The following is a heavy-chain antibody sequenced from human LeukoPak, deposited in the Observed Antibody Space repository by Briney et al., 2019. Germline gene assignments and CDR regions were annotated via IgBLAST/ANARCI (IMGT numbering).Heavy chain of an antibody. V-gene: IGHV3-74*01. CDR3: ARGGAYHAFDV. J-gene: IGHJ4*02. CDR2: VNNDGTGT. Sequence: PGGSLRLSCAASGFIFRSYWMYWVRQAPGKGLVWVSRVNNDGTGTTFADSVKGRFTISRDNAKNTLYLQMNSLRAEDTAVYYCARGGAYHAFDVWGQGTLVTVSS. CDR1: GFIFRSYW. D-gene: IGHD2-15*01.